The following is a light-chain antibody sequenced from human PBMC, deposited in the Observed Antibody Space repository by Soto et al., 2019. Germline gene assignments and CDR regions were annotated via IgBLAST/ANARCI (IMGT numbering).Light chain of an antibody. CDR2: GVS. CDR1: QSVTTN. V-gene: IGKV3-15*01. Sequence: EIVMTQSPATLSVSPWERVTLSCRASQSVTTNLAWYQQKPGQTPRLLIYGVSTRASGIPARFSGSGSGTDFTLTISSLQSEDLAVYYCQQYINWPLTFGGGTNVEI. J-gene: IGKJ4*02. CDR3: QQYINWPLT.